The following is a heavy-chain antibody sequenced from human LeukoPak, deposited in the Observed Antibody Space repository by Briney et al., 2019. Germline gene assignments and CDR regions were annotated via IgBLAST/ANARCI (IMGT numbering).Heavy chain of an antibody. CDR3: ARVVRLGELSLLGYFDY. V-gene: IGHV1-18*01. CDR2: ISAYNGNT. Sequence: ASVKVSCKASGYTFTSYGISWVRQAPGQGLEWMGWISAYNGNTNYAQKLQGRVTMTTDTSTSTAYMELRSLRSDDTAVYYCARVVRLGELSLLGYFDYWGQGALVTVSS. J-gene: IGHJ4*02. CDR1: GYTFTSYG. D-gene: IGHD3-16*02.